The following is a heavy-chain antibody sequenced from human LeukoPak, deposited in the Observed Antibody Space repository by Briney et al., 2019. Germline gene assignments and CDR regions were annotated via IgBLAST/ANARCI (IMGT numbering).Heavy chain of an antibody. CDR3: ARDRYYYGSGSSDLYYYGMDV. V-gene: IGHV1-18*04. J-gene: IGHJ6*04. CDR1: GYTFTSYG. Sequence: ASVKVSCKASGYTFTSYGISWVRQAPGQGLEWMGWISAYNGNTNYAQKLQGRVTMTTDTSTSTAYMELRSLRSGDTAVYYCARDRYYYGSGSSDLYYYGMDVWGKGTTVTVSS. D-gene: IGHD3-10*01. CDR2: ISAYNGNT.